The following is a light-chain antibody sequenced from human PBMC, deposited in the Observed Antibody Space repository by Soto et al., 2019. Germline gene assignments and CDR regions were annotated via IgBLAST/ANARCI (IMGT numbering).Light chain of an antibody. CDR1: QSVSSSY. CDR3: QQYGSSPPGYT. J-gene: IGKJ2*01. V-gene: IGKV3-20*01. CDR2: GAS. Sequence: EIVLTQSPGTLSLSPGERATLSCRASQSVSSSYLAWYQQKPGQAPRLLIYGASSRATGIPDRFSGSGSGTDFTLTISRLEPEDFAVYYCQQYGSSPPGYTIGQGTKLEIK.